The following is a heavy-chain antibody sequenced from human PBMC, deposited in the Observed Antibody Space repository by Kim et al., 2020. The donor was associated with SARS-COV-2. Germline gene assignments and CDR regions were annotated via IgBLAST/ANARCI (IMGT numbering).Heavy chain of an antibody. J-gene: IGHJ6*02. CDR2: INTNTGNP. CDR3: ARGSDYDILTGYYYYYYGMDV. CDR1: GYIFTSYV. D-gene: IGHD3-9*01. V-gene: IGHV7-4-1*02. Sequence: ASVKVSCKASGYIFTSYVMNWVRQAPGQGLEWMGWINTNTGNPTYAQGFTGRFVFSLDTSVSTAYLQISSLKAEDSAMYYCARGSDYDILTGYYYYYYGMDVWGQGTTVTVSS.